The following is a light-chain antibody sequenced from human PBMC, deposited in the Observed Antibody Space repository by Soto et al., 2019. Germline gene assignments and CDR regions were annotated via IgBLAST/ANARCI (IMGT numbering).Light chain of an antibody. Sequence: EIVLTQSPATLSLSPGERATLSCRASQSVSNYLAWYQQKPGQAPRLLIFGASSRATGIPDRFSGSGSESDFTLTITRLEPEDFAVYYCQQYSDSAWTFGQGTRVEIK. J-gene: IGKJ1*01. CDR2: GAS. CDR1: QSVSNY. CDR3: QQYSDSAWT. V-gene: IGKV3-20*01.